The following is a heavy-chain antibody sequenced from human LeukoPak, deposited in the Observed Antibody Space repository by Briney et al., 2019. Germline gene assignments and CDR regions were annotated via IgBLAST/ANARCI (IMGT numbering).Heavy chain of an antibody. CDR3: VRTPPNWGFDY. Sequence: ASVSVSSTASGYTFTTHDINWVRQATGQGVEWLGWMSPNSGDTGYAQKFQGRVTMTSDSSISTAYMELSSLRSEDTAIYYCVRTPPNWGFDYWGQGTLFTVSS. CDR1: GYTFTTHD. V-gene: IGHV1-8*01. D-gene: IGHD7-27*01. CDR2: MSPNSGDT. J-gene: IGHJ4*02.